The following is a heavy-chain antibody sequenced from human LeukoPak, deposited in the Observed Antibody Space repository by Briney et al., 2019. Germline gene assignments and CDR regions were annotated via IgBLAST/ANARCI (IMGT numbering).Heavy chain of an antibody. V-gene: IGHV1-46*01. CDR1: GGTFSSYA. Sequence: GASVKVSCKASGGTFSSYAISWVRQAPGQGLEWMGIINPSGGSTSYAQKFQGRVTMTRDTSTSTVYMELSSLRSEDTAVYYCASQSGPPYNWFDPWGQGTLVTVSS. CDR2: INPSGGST. D-gene: IGHD5-12*01. J-gene: IGHJ5*02. CDR3: ASQSGPPYNWFDP.